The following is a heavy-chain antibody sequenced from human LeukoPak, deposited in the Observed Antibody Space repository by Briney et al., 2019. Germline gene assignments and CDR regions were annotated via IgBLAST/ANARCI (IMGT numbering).Heavy chain of an antibody. Sequence: SETLSLTCTVSGGSISNNYWSWIRQPPGKGLEWIGYMYYSGSTNYNPALKSRVTISVDTSKNQFSLKLSSVTAADTAVYYCARGPSRGHYSDSSGYPEYFLHWGQGTLVTVSS. D-gene: IGHD3-22*01. CDR1: GGSISNNY. J-gene: IGHJ1*01. CDR3: ARGPSRGHYSDSSGYPEYFLH. CDR2: MYYSGST. V-gene: IGHV4-59*01.